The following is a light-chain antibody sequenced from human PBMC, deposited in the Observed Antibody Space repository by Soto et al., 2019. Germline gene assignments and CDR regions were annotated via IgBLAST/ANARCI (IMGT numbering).Light chain of an antibody. V-gene: IGKV1-5*03. CDR1: QRIDIR. Sequence: DNQMTQSPSTLSASVGDRVTITCRASQRIDIRLAWCQQSPGKAPRVLIYKASSLENGVPSRDSGSGSGTECIRTISTLQPDDFASDCGHQYKSYPWTFGQGTKVELK. J-gene: IGKJ1*01. CDR2: KAS. CDR3: HQYKSYPWT.